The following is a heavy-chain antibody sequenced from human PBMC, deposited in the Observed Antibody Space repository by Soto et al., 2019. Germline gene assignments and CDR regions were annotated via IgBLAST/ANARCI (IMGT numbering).Heavy chain of an antibody. V-gene: IGHV3-33*01. J-gene: IGHJ4*02. CDR3: ARDVGGDGYNRGRETGFDY. Sequence: QVQLVESGGGVVQPGRSLRLSCAASGFTFSSYGMHWVRQAPGKGLEWVAVIWYDGSNKYYADSVKGRFTISRDNSKNTLYLQMNSLRAEDTAVYYCARDVGGDGYNRGRETGFDYWGQGTLVTVSS. CDR2: IWYDGSNK. CDR1: GFTFSSYG. D-gene: IGHD5-12*01.